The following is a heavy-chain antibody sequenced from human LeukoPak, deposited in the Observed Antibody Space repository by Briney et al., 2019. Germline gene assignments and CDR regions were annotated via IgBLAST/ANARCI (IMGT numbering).Heavy chain of an antibody. CDR3: AREDTSRSADYYMDV. CDR1: GFTFSSYS. V-gene: IGHV3-48*01. D-gene: IGHD5-18*01. J-gene: IGHJ6*03. CDR2: ISSSSSTI. Sequence: GGSLRLSCAASGFTFSSYSMNWVRQAPGKGLEWVSYISSSSSTIYYADSVKGRFTISRDNAKNSLYLQMNSLRAEDTAVYYCAREDTSRSADYYMDVWGKGTTVTVSS.